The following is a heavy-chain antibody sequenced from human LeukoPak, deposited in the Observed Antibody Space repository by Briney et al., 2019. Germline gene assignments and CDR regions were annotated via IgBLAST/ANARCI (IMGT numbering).Heavy chain of an antibody. D-gene: IGHD3-22*01. CDR1: GFTFSGCS. V-gene: IGHV3-48*01. CDR2: ISSSSSPI. CDR3: ARGLHYYDSSGYYYPDAFDV. J-gene: IGHJ3*01. Sequence: GGSLRLSCAASGFTFSGCSMNWVRQAPGKGLEWVSYISSSSSPIYYADSVKGRFTISRDNAKSSLYLQMNSLRAEDTAVYYCARGLHYYDSSGYYYPDAFDVWGQGTMVTVSS.